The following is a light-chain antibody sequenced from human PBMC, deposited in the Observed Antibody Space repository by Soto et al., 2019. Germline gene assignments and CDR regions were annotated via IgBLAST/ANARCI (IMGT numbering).Light chain of an antibody. CDR2: DNT. J-gene: IGLJ1*01. CDR3: QSFDSTLSGSYV. V-gene: IGLV1-40*01. Sequence: QAVLNRPPSVSAAPGQRVTISCTGSSSNIGADYAVHWYQQLPGTAPKLLIYDNTNRPSGVPDRFSGSKSGTSASLAITGLQGEDEADYYCQSFDSTLSGSYVFGTGTKVTVL. CDR1: SSNIGADYA.